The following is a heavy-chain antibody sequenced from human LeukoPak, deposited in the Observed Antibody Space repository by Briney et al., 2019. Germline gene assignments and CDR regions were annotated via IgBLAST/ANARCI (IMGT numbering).Heavy chain of an antibody. J-gene: IGHJ4*02. V-gene: IGHV4-30-2*01. Sequence: SETLSLTCAVSGDSISSGDYYWGWIRQPPGEGLEWIGYISQSGSTYYNPSLRSRVTMSVDKSKNQFSLKLRSVIAADTAVYYCARATAAGYFDYWGQGTLVTVSS. D-gene: IGHD6-13*01. CDR3: ARATAAGYFDY. CDR2: ISQSGST. CDR1: GDSISSGDYY.